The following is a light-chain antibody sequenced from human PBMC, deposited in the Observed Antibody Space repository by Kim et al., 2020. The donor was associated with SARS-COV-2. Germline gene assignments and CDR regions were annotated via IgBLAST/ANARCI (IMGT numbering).Light chain of an antibody. V-gene: IGKV3-15*01. CDR3: QQYNNWPPLT. J-gene: IGKJ4*01. CDR2: GAS. CDR1: PSVRSH. Sequence: YPGARAPLSCSASPSVRSHVVWYQQTPGQAPRLLIYGASTRATGITARFSGSRSWTEFTLTISSLQSEDVAVDYCQQYNNWPPLTFGGGTKVDIK.